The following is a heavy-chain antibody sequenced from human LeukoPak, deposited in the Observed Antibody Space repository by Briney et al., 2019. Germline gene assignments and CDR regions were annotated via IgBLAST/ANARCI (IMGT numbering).Heavy chain of an antibody. V-gene: IGHV1-2*02. CDR1: GYTFTGYY. CDR3: AKDQPNYDSSGYFAFDY. D-gene: IGHD3-22*01. J-gene: IGHJ4*02. Sequence: ASVKVSCKASGYTFTGYYMHWVRQAPGQGLEWMGWINPNSGGTNYAQKFQGRVTMTRDTSISTAYMELSRLRSDDTAVYYCAKDQPNYDSSGYFAFDYWGQGTLVTVSS. CDR2: INPNSGGT.